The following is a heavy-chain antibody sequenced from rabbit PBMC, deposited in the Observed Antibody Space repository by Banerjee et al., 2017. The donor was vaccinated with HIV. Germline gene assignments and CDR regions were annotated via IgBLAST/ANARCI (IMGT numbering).Heavy chain of an antibody. V-gene: IGHV1S40*01. CDR1: GFSFSDKYV. D-gene: IGHD8-1*01. CDR3: ARDYVGDSYSAFDL. CDR2: INTSSGNT. J-gene: IGHJ4*01. Sequence: QSLEESGGDLVQPGASLTLTCTASGFSFSDKYVMCWVRQAPGKGLEWIACINTSSGNTVYATWAKGRFTISKTSWTTVTLQMTSLTAADTATYFCARDYVGDSYSAFDLWGPGTLVTVS.